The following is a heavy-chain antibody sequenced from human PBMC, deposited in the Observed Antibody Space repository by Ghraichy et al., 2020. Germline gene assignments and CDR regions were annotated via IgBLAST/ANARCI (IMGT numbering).Heavy chain of an antibody. J-gene: IGHJ3*02. CDR3: ARRRQTRSAAEGDAFDI. Sequence: ETLSLTCAVYVGSFSGYYWSWIRQPPGKGLEWIGEINPTGTTNNNPSLKSRLTLLVDPSKNKLSLQLKSVTAADTAVYYCARRRQTRSAAEGDAFDIWGHGTMVTVSS. CDR2: INPTGTT. CDR1: VGSFSGYY. V-gene: IGHV4-34*01.